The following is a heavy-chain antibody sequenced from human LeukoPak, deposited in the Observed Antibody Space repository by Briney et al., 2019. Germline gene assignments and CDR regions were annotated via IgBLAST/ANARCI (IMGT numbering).Heavy chain of an antibody. J-gene: IGHJ4*02. CDR1: GFTFSVFW. CDR2: ISPDGRST. CDR3: AMGYKSAYSWDY. D-gene: IGHD5-18*01. Sequence: PGGSLRLSCAASGFTFSVFWVFWVRQAPGQGLVWVSHISPDGRSTNYADSVKGRFTISRDNARNTLYLQLNSLTAEDTAVYYCAMGYKSAYSWDYWGQGTLVTVSS. V-gene: IGHV3-74*01.